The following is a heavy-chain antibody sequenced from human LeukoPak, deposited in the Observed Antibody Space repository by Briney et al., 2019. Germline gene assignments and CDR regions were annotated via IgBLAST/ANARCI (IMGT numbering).Heavy chain of an antibody. Sequence: GASVKVSCKASGYTFTGYYMHWVRQAPGQGLEWMGWINPNSGGTNYAQKFQGRVTMTRDTSISTAYMELSRLRSDDTAVYYCARALAAADLPFGYWGQGTLVTVSS. V-gene: IGHV1-2*02. J-gene: IGHJ4*02. D-gene: IGHD6-13*01. CDR3: ARALAAADLPFGY. CDR2: INPNSGGT. CDR1: GYTFTGYY.